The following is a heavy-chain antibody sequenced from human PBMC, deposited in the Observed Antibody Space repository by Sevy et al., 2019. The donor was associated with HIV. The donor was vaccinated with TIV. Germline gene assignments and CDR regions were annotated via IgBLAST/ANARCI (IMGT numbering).Heavy chain of an antibody. J-gene: IGHJ4*02. CDR1: GFTFDDYA. CDR2: ISWNSGSM. CDR3: AKARAMYLDSWSGAAVDS. D-gene: IGHD3-3*01. Sequence: GGSLRLSCAASGFTFDDYAMHWVRQAPGKGLEWVSAISWNSGSMGYSDSVKGRFTISRDKSKNSRYRQMNSLRAEDTAFYYCAKARAMYLDSWSGAAVDSWGQGTLVTVSS. V-gene: IGHV3-9*01.